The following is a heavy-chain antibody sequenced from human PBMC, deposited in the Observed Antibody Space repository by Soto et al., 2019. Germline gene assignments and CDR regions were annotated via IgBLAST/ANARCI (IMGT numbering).Heavy chain of an antibody. CDR2: IGGGDT. J-gene: IGHJ3*02. V-gene: IGHV3-23*01. D-gene: IGHD1-20*01. CDR3: AKDRMDHNSVWDPFDI. CDR1: GFTFSIFS. Sequence: PGGSLRLSGAASGFTFSIFSISWVRQAPGKGLEWVSGIGGGDTHYADSVKGRFTISRDNSKNTVSLQMNSLRAEDTAVYYCAKDRMDHNSVWDPFDIWGQGTMLTVSS.